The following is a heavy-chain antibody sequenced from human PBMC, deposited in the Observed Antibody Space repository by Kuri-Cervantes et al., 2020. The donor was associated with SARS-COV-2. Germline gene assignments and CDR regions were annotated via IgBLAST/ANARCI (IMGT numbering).Heavy chain of an antibody. CDR3: ARTLRTLSYGLSEWFDP. Sequence: SETLSLTCTVSGGSISSSSYYWGWIRQPPGKGLEWIGSIYYSGSTYYNPSLKSRVTMSVDTSKNQFSLKLSSVTAADTAVYYCARTLRTLSYGLSEWFDPWGQGTLVTVSS. J-gene: IGHJ5*02. D-gene: IGHD1-26*01. V-gene: IGHV4-39*07. CDR2: IYYSGST. CDR1: GGSISSSSYY.